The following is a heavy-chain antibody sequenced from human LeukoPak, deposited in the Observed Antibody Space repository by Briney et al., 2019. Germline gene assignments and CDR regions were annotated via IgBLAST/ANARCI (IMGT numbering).Heavy chain of an antibody. CDR3: ARERNSWFDP. D-gene: IGHD4-23*01. CDR1: GFTFTHYG. Sequence: GGSLRLSCAASGFTFTHYGIHWVRQAPGKGLEWVAFIHSDGGDKYYADSVTGRFTISRDNSKNTLFLQMNSLTPEDTAVYYCARERNSWFDPWGQGTLVTVSS. V-gene: IGHV3-30*02. J-gene: IGHJ5*02. CDR2: IHSDGGDK.